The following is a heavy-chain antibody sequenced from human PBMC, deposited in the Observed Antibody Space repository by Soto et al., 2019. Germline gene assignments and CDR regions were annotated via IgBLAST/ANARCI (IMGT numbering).Heavy chain of an antibody. D-gene: IGHD2-15*01. V-gene: IGHV3-33*08. Sequence: QVQLVESGGGVVQPGGSLRLSCTTSGFTFNTYGMHWVRQAPGKGLEWVAIIWYDGSNKYHADSVKGRFTISRDNSKNTLYLQMNSLRAEDTALYYCARSDCTGAYCYSWPFNYGVDVWGQGTTVTVSS. J-gene: IGHJ6*02. CDR2: IWYDGSNK. CDR1: GFTFNTYG. CDR3: ARSDCTGAYCYSWPFNYGVDV.